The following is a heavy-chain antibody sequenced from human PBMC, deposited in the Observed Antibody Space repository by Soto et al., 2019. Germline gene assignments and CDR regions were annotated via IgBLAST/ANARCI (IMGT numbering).Heavy chain of an antibody. J-gene: IGHJ3*02. D-gene: IGHD6-13*01. CDR2: IWYDGSNK. CDR1: GFTFSSYG. V-gene: IGHV3-33*01. CDR3: AREYSSSWSDI. Sequence: GGSLRLSCAASGFTFSSYGMHWVRQAPGKGLEWVAVIWYDGSNKYYADSVKGRFTISRDNSKNTLYLQMNSLRAEDTAVYYCAREYSSSWSDIWGQGTMVTVSS.